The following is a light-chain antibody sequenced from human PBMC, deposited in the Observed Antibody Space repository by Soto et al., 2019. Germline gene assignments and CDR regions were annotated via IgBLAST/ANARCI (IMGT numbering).Light chain of an antibody. CDR2: ENS. Sequence: HSVLTHPPPGSAAPRQKVTIPFSVKNSNIGSNDVSWYQQLPGKAPKLLIYENSQRPSGIPDRFSGSKSGTSATLGITGLQTGDEADYYCGTWDSSLIALFGTGTKVTVL. V-gene: IGLV1-51*02. CDR3: GTWDSSLIAL. J-gene: IGLJ1*01. CDR1: NSNIGSND.